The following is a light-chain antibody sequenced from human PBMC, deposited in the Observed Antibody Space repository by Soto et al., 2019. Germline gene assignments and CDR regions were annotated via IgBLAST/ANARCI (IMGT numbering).Light chain of an antibody. J-gene: IGKJ4*01. Sequence: DIQMTQSPSSLSASVGDRVTITCRASQSISSYLNWYQQKPGQAPKLLIYAASSLQSGVPLRFSGSGSGTDFTLTISSLQPEDCSTYDCQQSYSTPPLTFCGGTKVEIK. CDR2: AAS. CDR1: QSISSY. V-gene: IGKV1-39*01. CDR3: QQSYSTPPLT.